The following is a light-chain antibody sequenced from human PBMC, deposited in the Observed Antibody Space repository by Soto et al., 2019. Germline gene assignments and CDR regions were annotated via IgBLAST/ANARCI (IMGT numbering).Light chain of an antibody. V-gene: IGKV1-33*01. J-gene: IGKJ5*01. Sequence: DIRMTQPPSSLSASVGDRVTIPCQASQDIATNLNWYQQKPGKAPKLLIYDASGLATGVPSRFRGSGSGTDFTLTINSLQPEDIATDYCQQYENVPITFGQGTRLEIK. CDR3: QQYENVPIT. CDR2: DAS. CDR1: QDIATN.